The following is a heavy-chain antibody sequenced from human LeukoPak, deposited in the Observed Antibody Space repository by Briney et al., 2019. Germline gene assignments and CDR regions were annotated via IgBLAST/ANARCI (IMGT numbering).Heavy chain of an antibody. V-gene: IGHV1-18*01. CDR1: GYTFTSYG. CDR2: ISAYNGNT. J-gene: IGHJ5*02. D-gene: IGHD5-18*01. CDR3: ARDVLRGYSYGTPNWFDP. Sequence: ASVKVSCKASGYTFTSYGISWVRQAPGQGLEWMGWISAYNGNTNYAQKLQGRVTMTTDTSTSTAYMELGSLRSDDTAVYYCARDVLRGYSYGTPNWFDPWGQGTLVTVSS.